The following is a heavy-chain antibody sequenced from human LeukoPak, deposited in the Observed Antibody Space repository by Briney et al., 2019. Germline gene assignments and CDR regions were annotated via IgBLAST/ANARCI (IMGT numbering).Heavy chain of an antibody. D-gene: IGHD5-12*01. CDR3: ARECSGYDSVSFDY. CDR2: ISYDGSNK. Sequence: GGSLRLSCAASGFTFSSYAMHWVRQAPGKGLEWVAVISYDGSNKYYADSVKGRFTISRDNSKNTLYLQMNSLRAEDTAVYYCARECSGYDSVSFDYWGQGTLVTVSS. J-gene: IGHJ4*02. CDR1: GFTFSSYA. V-gene: IGHV3-30-3*01.